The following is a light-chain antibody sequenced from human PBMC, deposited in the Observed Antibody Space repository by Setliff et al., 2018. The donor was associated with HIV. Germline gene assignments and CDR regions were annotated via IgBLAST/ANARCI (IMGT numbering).Light chain of an antibody. CDR3: CSYVFGDTWI. J-gene: IGLJ2*01. CDR1: ATDVGNYES. CDR2: DVN. V-gene: IGLV2-23*02. Sequence: LAQPASVSGSPGQSITISCTGSATDVGNYESVSWYQHHPGEVPKLIIYDVNKRPSGISNRFSGSKTGNSASLTISGLHTEDEADYYCCSYVFGDTWIFGGGTKVTVL.